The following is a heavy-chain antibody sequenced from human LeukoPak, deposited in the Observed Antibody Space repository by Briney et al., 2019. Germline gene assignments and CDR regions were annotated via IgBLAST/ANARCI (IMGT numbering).Heavy chain of an antibody. CDR2: INPNSGGT. Sequence: RVASVKVSCKASGYTFTGYYMRWVRQAPGQGLEWMGWINPNSGGTNYAQKFQGRVTMTRDTSISTAYMELSRLRSDDTAVYYCARDYIAAAVDYYYYMDVWGKGTTVTVSS. J-gene: IGHJ6*03. V-gene: IGHV1-2*02. CDR1: GYTFTGYY. CDR3: ARDYIAAAVDYYYYMDV. D-gene: IGHD6-13*01.